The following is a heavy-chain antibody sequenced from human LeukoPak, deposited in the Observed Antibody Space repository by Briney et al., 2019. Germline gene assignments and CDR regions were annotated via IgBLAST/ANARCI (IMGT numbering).Heavy chain of an antibody. CDR1: GFTFSSYG. D-gene: IGHD3-9*01. V-gene: IGHV3-33*01. J-gene: IGHJ5*01. CDR2: IWYAGSNK. CDR3: ARDLRVLRYFDWLSLSSLDS. Sequence: GGSLRLSCAASGFTFSSYGMHWVRQAPGKGLEWVAVIWYAGSNKYYADSVKGRFTISRDNSKNTLYLQMNSLRAEDTAVYYCARDLRVLRYFDWLSLSSLDSWGQGTLVTVSS.